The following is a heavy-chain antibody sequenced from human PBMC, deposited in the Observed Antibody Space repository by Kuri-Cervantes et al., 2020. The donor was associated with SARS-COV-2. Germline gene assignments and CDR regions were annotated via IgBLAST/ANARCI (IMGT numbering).Heavy chain of an antibody. CDR1: GGTFSSYA. CDR2: IIPIFGTA. V-gene: IGHV1-69*05. J-gene: IGHJ5*01. CDR3: ARGSGSYSHRSAQKENWFDP. Sequence: SVKVSCKASGGTFSSYAISWVRQAPGQGLEWMGGIIPIFGTANYAQKFQGRVTITTDESTSTAYMELSSLRSEDTAVYYCARGSGSYSHRSAQKENWFDPWGQGNQVNGAS. D-gene: IGHD1-26*01.